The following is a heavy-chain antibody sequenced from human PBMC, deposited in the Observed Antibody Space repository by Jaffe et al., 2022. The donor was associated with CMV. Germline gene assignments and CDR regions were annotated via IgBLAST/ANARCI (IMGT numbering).Heavy chain of an antibody. D-gene: IGHD5-18*01. CDR1: GGSISSYY. J-gene: IGHJ3*02. V-gene: IGHV4-59*08. CDR2: IYYSGST. Sequence: QVQLQESGPGLVKPSETLSLTCTVSGGSISSYYWSWIRQPPGKGLEWIGYIYYSGSTNYNPSLKSRVTISVDTSKNQFSLKLSSVTAADTAVYYCARRGGDTAGAFDIWGQGTMVTVSS. CDR3: ARRGGDTAGAFDI.